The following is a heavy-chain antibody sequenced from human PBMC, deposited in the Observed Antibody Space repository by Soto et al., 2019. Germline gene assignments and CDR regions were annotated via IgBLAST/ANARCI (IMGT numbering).Heavy chain of an antibody. CDR1: GDPIRSSKW. Sequence: KPSETLSLTCAVSGDPIRSSKWWTWVRQTPGKGLEWIGKIDQNGITNYNPSLESRVTILKDNSKNQLSLKLTSVTAVDSAVYYCARLSRDYYYYGMDVWGQGATVTVSS. CDR3: ARLSRDYYYYGMDV. J-gene: IGHJ6*02. V-gene: IGHV4-4*02. CDR2: IDQNGIT.